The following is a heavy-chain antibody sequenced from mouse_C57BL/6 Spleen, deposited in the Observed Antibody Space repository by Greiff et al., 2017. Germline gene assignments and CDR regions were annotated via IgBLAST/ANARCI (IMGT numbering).Heavy chain of an antibody. Sequence: VQLQQSGAELVRPGASVTLSCKASGYTFTDYEMHWVKQTPVHGLEWIGAIDPETGGTAYNQKFKGKAILTADKASTTAYMELRSLTSEDSAVYYCTKARYDYDYAMDDWGQGTSVTVSS. D-gene: IGHD2-4*01. CDR1: GYTFTDYE. V-gene: IGHV1-15*01. CDR2: IDPETGGT. J-gene: IGHJ4*01. CDR3: TKARYDYDYAMDD.